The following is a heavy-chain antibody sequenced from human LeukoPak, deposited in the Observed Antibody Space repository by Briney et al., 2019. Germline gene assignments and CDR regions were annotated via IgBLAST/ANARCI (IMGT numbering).Heavy chain of an antibody. CDR2: IYYSGST. V-gene: IGHV4-59*01. Sequence: SETLSLTCSVSGDSINSYYWGWIRQPPGKGLEWIGYIYYSGSTNYNPSLKSRLTISVDTSKNQFSLKLSSVTAADTAVYYCARLTKRNDPFAIWGQGTMVAVSS. J-gene: IGHJ3*02. D-gene: IGHD1-14*01. CDR3: ARLTKRNDPFAI. CDR1: GDSINSYY.